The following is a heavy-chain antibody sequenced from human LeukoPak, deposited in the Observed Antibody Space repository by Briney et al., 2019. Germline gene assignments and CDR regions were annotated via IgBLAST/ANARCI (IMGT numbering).Heavy chain of an antibody. J-gene: IGHJ3*02. D-gene: IGHD5-24*01. CDR2: INPDSDYR. Sequence: ASVKVSCKASGCTFTGYYMHWVRQAPGHGLEWMGWINPDSDYRYYAQRFQGRVTMTRDTSINTAYMQLNRLQSDDTAIYYCARQSRDDAFDIWGQGTMVTVSS. CDR1: GCTFTGYY. V-gene: IGHV1-2*02. CDR3: ARQSRDDAFDI.